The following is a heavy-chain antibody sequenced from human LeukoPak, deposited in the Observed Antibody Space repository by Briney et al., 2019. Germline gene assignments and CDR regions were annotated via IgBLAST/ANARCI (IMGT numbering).Heavy chain of an antibody. CDR2: ISSDGSAT. CDR1: GFTFNTYW. Sequence: GGSLRLSCAASGFTFNTYWMHWVRQVPGKGLVWVSRISSDGSATEYADSVKGRFTISRDNAKNTLFLQMNSLRAEDTAVYYCASSRWSGYCNDWGQGTVDTVSS. J-gene: IGHJ4*02. V-gene: IGHV3-74*03. D-gene: IGHD3-3*01. CDR3: ASSRWSGYCND.